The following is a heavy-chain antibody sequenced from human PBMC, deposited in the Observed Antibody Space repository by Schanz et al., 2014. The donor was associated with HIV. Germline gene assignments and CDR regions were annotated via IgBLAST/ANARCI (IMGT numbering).Heavy chain of an antibody. CDR2: ISAYNGNT. CDR3: ARDFSGWTEFDY. J-gene: IGHJ4*02. V-gene: IGHV1-18*01. CDR1: GYTFTSYS. D-gene: IGHD6-19*01. Sequence: QVQLVQSGAEVKKPGASVKVSCKASGYTFTSYSISWVRQAPGQGLEWMGWISAYNGNTNYAQKFQGRVTMTTDTSTTTAYMNLRSLRSDDTAVYYCARDFSGWTEFDYWGQGTLVTVSS.